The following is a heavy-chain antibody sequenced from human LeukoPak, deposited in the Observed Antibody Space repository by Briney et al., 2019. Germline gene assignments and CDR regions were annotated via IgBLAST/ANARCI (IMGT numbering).Heavy chain of an antibody. D-gene: IGHD3-22*01. CDR2: IYYSGST. Sequence: SETLSLTCTVSGGSISSSSYYWGWIRQPPGKGLEWIGSIYYSGSTYYNPSLKGRVTISVDTSKSQFSLKLSSVTAADTAVYYCARGLITMIVPDAFDIWGQGTMVTVSS. V-gene: IGHV4-39*01. CDR3: ARGLITMIVPDAFDI. CDR1: GGSISSSSYY. J-gene: IGHJ3*02.